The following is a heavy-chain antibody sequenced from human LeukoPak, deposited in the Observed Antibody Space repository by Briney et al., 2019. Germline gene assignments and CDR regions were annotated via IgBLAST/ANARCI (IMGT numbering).Heavy chain of an antibody. V-gene: IGHV1-69*01. CDR1: GGTFSSHA. J-gene: IGHJ4*02. Sequence: SVKVSCKASGGTFSSHAISWVRQAPGQGLEWMGGIIPIFGTANYAQKFQGRVTITADESTSTAYMELSSLRSEDTAVYYCAIAKTDSSSWYLIDYWGQGTLVTVSS. D-gene: IGHD6-13*01. CDR2: IIPIFGTA. CDR3: AIAKTDSSSWYLIDY.